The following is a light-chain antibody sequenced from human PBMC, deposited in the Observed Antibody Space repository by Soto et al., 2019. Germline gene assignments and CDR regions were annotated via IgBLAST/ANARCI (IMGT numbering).Light chain of an antibody. CDR1: TSNIGAGYH. CDR2: GNS. CDR3: QCYVSSRSASV. V-gene: IGLV1-40*01. J-gene: IGLJ3*02. Sequence: QAVLTQPPSVTGAPGQRVTISCTGSTSNIGAGYHVHWYQQLPGTAPKLLIYGNSNRPSGVPDRFSGSESGTSASLAITGLQAEDEADDYCQCYVSSRSASVFGGGTKLTVL.